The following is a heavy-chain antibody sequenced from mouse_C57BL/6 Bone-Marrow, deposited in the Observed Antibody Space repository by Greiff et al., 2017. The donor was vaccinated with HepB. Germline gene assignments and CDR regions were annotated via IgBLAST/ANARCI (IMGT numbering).Heavy chain of an antibody. CDR1: GFSLTSYG. CDR2: IWRGGST. V-gene: IGHV2-5*01. D-gene: IGHD1-1*01. CDR3: AKDYGSPYDFDY. Sequence: VQGVESGPGLVQPSQSLSITCTVSGFSLTSYGIHWVRQSPGKGLEWLGVIWRGGSTDYNAAFMSRLSITKDNSKSQVFFKMNSLQADDTAIYYCAKDYGSPYDFDYWGQGTTLTVSS. J-gene: IGHJ2*01.